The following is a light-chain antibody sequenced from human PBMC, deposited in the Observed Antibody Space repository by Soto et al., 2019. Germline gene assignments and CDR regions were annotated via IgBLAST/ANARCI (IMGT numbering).Light chain of an antibody. CDR3: CSFAGSSLYV. CDR1: SSDVGSYNL. CDR2: EGS. V-gene: IGLV2-23*01. Sequence: QSVLTQPASVSGSPGQSITISCTRTSSDVGSYNLVSWYQQHPGKAPKLMIYEGSKRPSGVSNRFPGSKSGNTASLTISGLQAEVEADYYSCSFAGSSLYVFGTGTKVTV. J-gene: IGLJ1*01.